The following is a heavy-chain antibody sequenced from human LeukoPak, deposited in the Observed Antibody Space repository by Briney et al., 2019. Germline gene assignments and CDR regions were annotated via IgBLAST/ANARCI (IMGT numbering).Heavy chain of an antibody. CDR3: ARTGYSSTYRFTGDY. J-gene: IGHJ4*02. Sequence: ASVKVSCTASGYTFTGYYMYWVRQAPGQGLEWMGWINPNSGGTNYAQKFQGRVTMTRDTSISTAYMELSRLRSDDTAVYYCARTGYSSTYRFTGDYWGQGTLVTVPS. CDR2: INPNSGGT. V-gene: IGHV1-2*02. D-gene: IGHD6-13*01. CDR1: GYTFTGYY.